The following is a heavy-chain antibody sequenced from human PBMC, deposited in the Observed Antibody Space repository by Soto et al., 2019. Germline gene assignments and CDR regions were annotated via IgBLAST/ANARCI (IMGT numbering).Heavy chain of an antibody. CDR1: GGSISSSNW. V-gene: IGHV4-4*02. Sequence: KPSETLSLTCAVSGGSISSSNWWSWVRQPPGKGLEWIGEIYHSGSTNYNPSLKSRVTISVDKSKNQFSLKLSSVTAADTAVYYCARFQLAAAGTGYYYYGMDVWGQGTTGTV. D-gene: IGHD6-13*01. CDR2: IYHSGST. CDR3: ARFQLAAAGTGYYYYGMDV. J-gene: IGHJ6*02.